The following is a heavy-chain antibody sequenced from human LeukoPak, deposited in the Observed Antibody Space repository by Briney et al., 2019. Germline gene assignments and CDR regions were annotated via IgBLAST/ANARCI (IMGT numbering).Heavy chain of an antibody. CDR2: IDWDDDE. V-gene: IGHV2-70*17. Sequence: ESGPALVKPTQTLTLTCTLSGLSLTTSGMCVTWIRQPPGKALEWLARIDWDDDEFYSPSLKTRLTISKDTSKNQVVLNVTNMGPADTATYYCARTAHHSGFYSDYWGQGTLVTVSS. CDR1: GLSLTTSGMC. J-gene: IGHJ4*02. D-gene: IGHD5-12*01. CDR3: ARTAHHSGFYSDY.